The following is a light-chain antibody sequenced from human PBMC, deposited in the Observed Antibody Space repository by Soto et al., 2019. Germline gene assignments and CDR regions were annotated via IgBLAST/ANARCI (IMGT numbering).Light chain of an antibody. J-gene: IGKJ2*01. CDR2: AAS. Sequence: DIQMTQSPSSLSASVGDRVTITCRASQSISSYLHWYQQKPGKAPKLLIYAASSLQSGVPSRFSGSGSGTDFTLTISSLQPEDFATYYCQQRDTFGQGTKLEIK. CDR1: QSISSY. V-gene: IGKV1-39*01. CDR3: QQRDT.